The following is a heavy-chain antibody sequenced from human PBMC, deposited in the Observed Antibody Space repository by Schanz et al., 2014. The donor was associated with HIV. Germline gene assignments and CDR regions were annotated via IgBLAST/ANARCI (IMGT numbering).Heavy chain of an antibody. J-gene: IGHJ4*02. V-gene: IGHV3-23*01. D-gene: IGHD6-19*01. CDR1: GFTFSTYA. Sequence: EVQLLESGGGLVQPGGSLRLSCVASGFTFSTYAMSWVRQAPGKGLGWVSGMRGSDDSTFYADSVKGRFTISRDNSKNTLYFQMNSLRAEDTAIYYCAKTSYGWYFDYWGQGTLVTVSS. CDR3: AKTSYGWYFDY. CDR2: MRGSDDST.